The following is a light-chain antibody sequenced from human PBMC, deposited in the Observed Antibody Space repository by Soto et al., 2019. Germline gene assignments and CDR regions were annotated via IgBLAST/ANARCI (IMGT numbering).Light chain of an antibody. CDR2: DVS. CDR1: SSDVGDYNY. V-gene: IGLV2-14*01. Sequence: QSVLTQPASVSGSPGQSITISCTGTSSDVGDYNYVSWYQQHPGKAPKLMISDVSKRPSGVANRFSGSKSGSTASLTISGLQAEDEADYYCSSYTSSTTRVFGTGTKLTVL. J-gene: IGLJ1*01. CDR3: SSYTSSTTRV.